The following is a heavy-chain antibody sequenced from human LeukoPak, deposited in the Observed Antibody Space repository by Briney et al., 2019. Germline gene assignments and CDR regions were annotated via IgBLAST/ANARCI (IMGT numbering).Heavy chain of an antibody. CDR3: ARDDGVVPAAS. D-gene: IGHD2-2*01. Sequence: ASVKVSCKASGGTFSSYAISWVRQAPGQGLEWMGGIIPIFGTANYAQTFQGRVTITTDESTSTAYMELSSLRSEDTAVYYCARDDGVVPAASWGQGTLVTVSS. J-gene: IGHJ4*02. CDR1: GGTFSSYA. CDR2: IIPIFGTA. V-gene: IGHV1-69*05.